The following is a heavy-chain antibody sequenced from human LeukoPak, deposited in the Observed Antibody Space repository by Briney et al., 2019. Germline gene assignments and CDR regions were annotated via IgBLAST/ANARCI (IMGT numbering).Heavy chain of an antibody. J-gene: IGHJ4*02. D-gene: IGHD6-19*01. CDR3: ARWYSSGIDY. CDR2: INPNSGGT. V-gene: IGHV1-2*02. Sequence: ASVKVSRKASGYTFTGCYMHWVRQAPGQGLEWMGWINPNSGGTNYAQKFQGRVTMTRDTSISTAYMELSRLRYDDTAVYYCARWYSSGIDYWGQGTLVTVSS. CDR1: GYTFTGCY.